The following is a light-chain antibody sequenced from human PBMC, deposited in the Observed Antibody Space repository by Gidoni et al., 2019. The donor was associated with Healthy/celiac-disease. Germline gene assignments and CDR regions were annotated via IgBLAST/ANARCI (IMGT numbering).Light chain of an antibody. CDR1: QGISSY. CDR2: AAS. V-gene: IGKV1-9*01. CDR3: QQLNSYPIT. Sequence: DLQLTQSPSFLSASVGDRVTITCRASQGISSYLAWYQQKPGKAPKLLIYAASTVQSGVPSRFSGSGSGTECTLTISSLQPEDFATYYCQQLNSYPITFGQGTRLEIK. J-gene: IGKJ5*01.